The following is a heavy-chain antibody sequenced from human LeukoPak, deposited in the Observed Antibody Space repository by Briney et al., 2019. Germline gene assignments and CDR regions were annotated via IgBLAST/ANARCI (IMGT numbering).Heavy chain of an antibody. D-gene: IGHD6-19*01. V-gene: IGHV3-20*04. CDR1: GFTFDDYG. J-gene: IGHJ4*02. Sequence: GGSLRLSCAASGFTFDDYGMSWVRQAPGKGLEWVSGINWNGGSTGYADSVKGRFTISRGNAKSFLYLQMNSLRPEDTALYYCVKDISGWSYFDYWGQGTRVTVSP. CDR2: INWNGGST. CDR3: VKDISGWSYFDY.